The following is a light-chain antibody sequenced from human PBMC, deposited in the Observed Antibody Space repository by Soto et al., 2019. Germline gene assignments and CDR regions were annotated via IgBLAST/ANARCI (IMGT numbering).Light chain of an antibody. Sequence: QSVLTQPPSASGTPGQTVTISCYGSSSNMGSNTVHWFQQFPGTAPKLLIYTNDQRPSGVPDRFSGSSSGTSASLAISGLQSEDEADYYCAVWDDSLNGHVFGAGTKVPVL. CDR1: SSNMGSNT. CDR3: AVWDDSLNGHV. V-gene: IGLV1-44*01. J-gene: IGLJ1*01. CDR2: TND.